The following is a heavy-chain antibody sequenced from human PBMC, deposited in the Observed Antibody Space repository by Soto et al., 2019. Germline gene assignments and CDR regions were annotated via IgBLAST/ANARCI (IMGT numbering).Heavy chain of an antibody. CDR2: IGEDGSEK. V-gene: IGHV3-7*03. D-gene: IGHD2-15*01. J-gene: IGHJ6*02. CDR3: ARGSGGHNYYYGMDV. Sequence: GSLRLSCTASGFTFSTYWMSWVRQAPGMGLEWVANIGEDGSEKYYVDSVKGRFTISRDNAKNSLYLQMNSLRADDTAVYYCARGSGGHNYYYGMDVWGQGTTVTVSS. CDR1: GFTFSTYW.